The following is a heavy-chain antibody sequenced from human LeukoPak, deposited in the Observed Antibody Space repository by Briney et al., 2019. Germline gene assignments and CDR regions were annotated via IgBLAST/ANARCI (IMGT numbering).Heavy chain of an antibody. CDR1: GFTFSSYG. CDR2: ISYDGSNK. J-gene: IGHJ5*02. CDR3: AKDRYSSSWEGFCR. D-gene: IGHD6-13*01. V-gene: IGHV3-30*18. Sequence: GGSLRLSCAASGFTFSSYGMHWVRQAPGKGLEWVAVISYDGSNKYYAESVKGRFTISRDNSKSTLYLQENSLIAEDTAVYYCAKDRYSSSWEGFCRWGQVTLVTVAS.